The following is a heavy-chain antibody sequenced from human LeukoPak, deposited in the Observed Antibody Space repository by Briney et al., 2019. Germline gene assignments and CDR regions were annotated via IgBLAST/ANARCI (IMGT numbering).Heavy chain of an antibody. V-gene: IGHV3-15*01. D-gene: IGHD1-26*01. CDR3: TTGPLFIVGATGAFDD. CDR1: GFTFSDAW. Sequence: PGGSLRLSCAASGFTFSDAWMSWVRQAPGKGLEWVGRIKSNSDGATTDYAAPVKGRFTISREDSKNTLYLQMNSLKGEDTAVYYCTTGPLFIVGATGAFDDWGQGTLVSVSS. CDR2: IKSNSDGATT. J-gene: IGHJ4*02.